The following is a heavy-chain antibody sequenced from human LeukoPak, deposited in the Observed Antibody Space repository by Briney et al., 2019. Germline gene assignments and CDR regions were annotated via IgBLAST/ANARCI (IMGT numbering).Heavy chain of an antibody. J-gene: IGHJ4*02. Sequence: GGSLRLSCAASGFTFSSYAMSWVRQAPGKGLEWVSTISDSGGSTFYAYSVKGRFTISRDNSKNTLSLQMNSLRAEDMAVYYCAKDLARGNGMTTAFDYWGQGTLVTVSS. D-gene: IGHD4-11*01. CDR3: AKDLARGNGMTTAFDY. CDR1: GFTFSSYA. CDR2: ISDSGGST. V-gene: IGHV3-23*01.